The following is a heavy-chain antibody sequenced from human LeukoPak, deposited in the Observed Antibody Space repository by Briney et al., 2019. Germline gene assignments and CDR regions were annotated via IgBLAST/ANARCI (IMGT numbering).Heavy chain of an antibody. V-gene: IGHV3-23*01. CDR3: AKDLGVVPAAPDY. CDR2: ISGSGGST. D-gene: IGHD2-2*01. CDR1: GFTFSSYA. J-gene: IGHJ4*02. Sequence: PGGSLRLSCAASGFTFSSYAMSWVRQAPGKGLEWVSAISGSGGSTYYADSVKGRFTISRGNSKNTLYLQMNSLRAEDTAVYYCAKDLGVVPAAPDYWGQGTLVTVSS.